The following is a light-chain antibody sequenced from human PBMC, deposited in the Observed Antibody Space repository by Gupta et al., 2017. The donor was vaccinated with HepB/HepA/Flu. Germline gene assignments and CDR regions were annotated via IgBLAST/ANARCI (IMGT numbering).Light chain of an antibody. V-gene: IGKV3-20*01. CDR3: QQYGSSPRVT. Sequence: EIVLTQSPGTLSLSPGERATLSCRASQSVSSSYLAWYQQKPGQAPRLLIYGASSRATGIPDRVSGSGSGTDFTLTISRLEPEEFAVYYCQQYGSSPRVTFGGGTKVEIK. J-gene: IGKJ4*01. CDR1: QSVSSSY. CDR2: GAS.